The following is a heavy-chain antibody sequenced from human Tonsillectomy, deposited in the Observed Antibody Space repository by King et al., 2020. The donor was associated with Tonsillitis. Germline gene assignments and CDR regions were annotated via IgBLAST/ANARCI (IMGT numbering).Heavy chain of an antibody. J-gene: IGHJ1*01. Sequence: VQLQQWGAGLLKPSETLSLTCAVYGGSFSGYYWSWIRQPPGKGLEWIGEISHSGSANYNPSLKSRVTISVDTSKNQFSLNLSSVTAADTAVYYCAREANYAYDSSGYYYHGFQHWGQGTLVTVSS. CDR2: ISHSGSA. D-gene: IGHD3-22*01. V-gene: IGHV4-34*01. CDR3: AREANYAYDSSGYYYHGFQH. CDR1: GGSFSGYY.